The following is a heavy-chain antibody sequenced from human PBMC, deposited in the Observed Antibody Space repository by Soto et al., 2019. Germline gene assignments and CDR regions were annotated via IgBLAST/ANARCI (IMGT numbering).Heavy chain of an antibody. Sequence: QVQLVESGGGVVQPGRSLRLSCAASGFTFSSYGMHWVRQAPGKGLEWVAVISFDGSNKYDADSVKGRFTISRDNSKNPLFLQMNSLSAEDTAVYYCANVLRWITMVRGVIRRHGMDVWGQGTTVTVSS. CDR3: ANVLRWITMVRGVIRRHGMDV. J-gene: IGHJ6*02. V-gene: IGHV3-30*18. CDR1: GFTFSSYG. CDR2: ISFDGSNK. D-gene: IGHD3-10*01.